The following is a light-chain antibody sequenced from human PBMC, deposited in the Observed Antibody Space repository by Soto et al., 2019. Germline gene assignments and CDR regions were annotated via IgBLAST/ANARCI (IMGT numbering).Light chain of an antibody. J-gene: IGKJ1*01. CDR3: QQTYSTPPCT. CDR2: DAS. CDR1: QGIGTY. Sequence: DIHLTQSPSSLSASVGDRVTISCRATQGIGTYLTWYQQKPGRAPNLLIYDASTLQTGAPSRFSGRASATDFTLTISSLQPEDVGTDFCQQTYSTPPCTFGQGTRVEI. V-gene: IGKV1-39*01.